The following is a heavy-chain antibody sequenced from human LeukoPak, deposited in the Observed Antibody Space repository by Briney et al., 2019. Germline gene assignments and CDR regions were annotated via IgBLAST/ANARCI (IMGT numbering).Heavy chain of an antibody. CDR1: GYTFTSYY. D-gene: IGHD5-18*01. J-gene: IGHJ5*02. CDR2: INPSGGST. CDR3: ARDWVDTAMVKYSWFDP. V-gene: IGHV1-46*01. Sequence: ASVKVSCKASGYTFTSYYMHWVRQAPGQGLEWMGIINPSGGSTSYAQKFQGRVTMTRVMSTSTVYMELSSLRSEDTAVYYCARDWVDTAMVKYSWFDPWGQGTLVTVSS.